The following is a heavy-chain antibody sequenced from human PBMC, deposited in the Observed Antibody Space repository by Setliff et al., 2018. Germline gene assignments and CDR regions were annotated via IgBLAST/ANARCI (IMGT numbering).Heavy chain of an antibody. D-gene: IGHD2-2*01. Sequence: PSETLSLTCTVSGGSISSSSYYWGWIRQPPGKGLEWIGSIYYSGSTYYNPSLKSRVTISVDTSKNQFSLNLSSVTAADTAVYYCARLGGSSTSGGFHYFYYYMDVWGKGTTVTVSS. CDR3: ARLGGSSTSGGFHYFYYYMDV. CDR1: GGSISSSSYY. CDR2: IYYSGST. J-gene: IGHJ6*03. V-gene: IGHV4-39*01.